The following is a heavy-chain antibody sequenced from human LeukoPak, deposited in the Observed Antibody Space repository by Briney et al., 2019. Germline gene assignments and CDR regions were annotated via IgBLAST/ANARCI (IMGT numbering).Heavy chain of an antibody. Sequence: SETLSLTCTVSGGSISSVNYYWGWIRQPPGKGLEWIGSIYYSGTTYYNPSLKSRVTISVDTSKNQFSLKLSSVTAADTAVYYCARTGGKFDPWGQGTLVTVSS. CDR3: ARTGGKFDP. D-gene: IGHD3-16*01. J-gene: IGHJ5*02. CDR2: IYYSGTT. CDR1: GGSISSVNYY. V-gene: IGHV4-39*01.